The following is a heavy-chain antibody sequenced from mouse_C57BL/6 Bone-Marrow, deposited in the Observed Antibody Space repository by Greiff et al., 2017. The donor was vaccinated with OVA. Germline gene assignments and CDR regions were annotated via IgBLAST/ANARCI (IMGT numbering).Heavy chain of an antibody. V-gene: IGHV1-26*01. J-gene: IGHJ2*01. CDR1: GYTFTDYY. CDR3: ARWDYNGSGYVDY. Sequence: EVQLQQSGPELVKPGASVKISCKASGYTFTDYYMNWVKQSHGKSLEWIGDINPNNGGTSYNQKFKGKATLTVDKSSSTAYMELSSLTSEDSAVYYSARWDYNGSGYVDYWGQGTTLTVSS. D-gene: IGHD1-1*01. CDR2: INPNNGGT.